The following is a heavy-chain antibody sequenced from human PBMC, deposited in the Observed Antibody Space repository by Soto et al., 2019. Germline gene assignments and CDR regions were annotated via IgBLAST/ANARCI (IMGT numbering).Heavy chain of an antibody. CDR1: EFTFKNYA. CDR2: ISDDGSNE. V-gene: IGHV3-30*04. Sequence: QVQLVESGGGVVQPGRSLRLSCAASEFTFKNYAMHWVRQAPGKGLEWVAGISDDGSNEDYADSVKGRFTISRDNSNQTLYLQMNSLRAEDTALYYCARDPSYGDHSGLFHYYYGMDVWGQGTAVTVSS. J-gene: IGHJ6*02. CDR3: ARDPSYGDHSGLFHYYYGMDV. D-gene: IGHD4-17*01.